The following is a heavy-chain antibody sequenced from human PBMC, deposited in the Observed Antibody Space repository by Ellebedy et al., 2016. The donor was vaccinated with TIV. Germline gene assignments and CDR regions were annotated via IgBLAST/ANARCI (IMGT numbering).Heavy chain of an antibody. Sequence: SGPTLVKPRQTLTLTCTFSGFSLTTIGTRVSWIRQPPGKALEWLARIDWDDDKFYSSSLKTRLTISKDTSKNHVVLIMTNVEPEDTATYYCARTEAGSSYSYFFDCWGQGALVTVSS. J-gene: IGHJ4*02. CDR1: GFSLTTIGTR. CDR2: IDWDDDK. V-gene: IGHV2-70*04. CDR3: ARTEAGSSYSYFFDC. D-gene: IGHD6-13*01.